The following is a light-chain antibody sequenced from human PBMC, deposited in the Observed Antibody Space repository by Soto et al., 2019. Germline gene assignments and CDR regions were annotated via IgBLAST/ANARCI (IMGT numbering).Light chain of an antibody. CDR2: DAS. Sequence: EIVFTQSPATLSLSPGERATLSCRASQSIAIYLAWYXHKPGQAPRLLISDASNRATGIPARFSASGSGTDFTLTISSLEPEDFAVYYCQQRSNWPPWTFGQGTKV. CDR1: QSIAIY. CDR3: QQRSNWPPWT. J-gene: IGKJ1*01. V-gene: IGKV3-11*01.